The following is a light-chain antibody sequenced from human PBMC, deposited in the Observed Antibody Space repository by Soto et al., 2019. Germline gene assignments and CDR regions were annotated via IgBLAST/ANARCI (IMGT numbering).Light chain of an antibody. V-gene: IGKV1-8*01. J-gene: IGKJ1*01. CDR2: AAS. CDR1: QGISSY. Sequence: AIRMTQSPSPLSASTGDRVTITCRASQGISSYLAWYQQKPGKAPKLLIYAASTLQSGVPSRFSGSGSGTDFTLTISCLQSEDFATYYCQQYYSYPPTFGQGTKVAIK. CDR3: QQYYSYPPT.